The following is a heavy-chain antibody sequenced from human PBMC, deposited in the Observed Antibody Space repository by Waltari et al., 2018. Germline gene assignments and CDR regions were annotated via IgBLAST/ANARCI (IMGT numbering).Heavy chain of an antibody. CDR1: GFAFSTYG. Sequence: QVQLVESGGGVVQPGASLRLSCAAPGFAFSTYGMHGVRQAPGKGLEWVTFIRYDGNIRNYADSVKGRFTISRDNSKNTLYLEMSSLRAEDTAVYYCAKDPYSNYDSYYSYMDVWGKGTTVTIS. CDR2: IRYDGNIR. V-gene: IGHV3-30*02. CDR3: AKDPYSNYDSYYSYMDV. D-gene: IGHD4-4*01. J-gene: IGHJ6*03.